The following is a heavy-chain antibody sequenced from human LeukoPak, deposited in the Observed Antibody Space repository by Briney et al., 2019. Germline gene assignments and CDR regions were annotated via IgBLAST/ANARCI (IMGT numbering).Heavy chain of an antibody. CDR3: AREEKMEEGYYYYMDV. Sequence: GGSLRLSCAASGFTFSTSGMNWVRQAPGRGLEWVSYIISSSNTIYYADSVKGRFTISRDNSKNSLYLQMNSLKAEDTAVYYCAREEKMEEGYYYYMDVWGKGTTVTVSS. J-gene: IGHJ6*03. V-gene: IGHV3-48*01. CDR2: IISSSNTI. CDR1: GFTFSTSG. D-gene: IGHD5-24*01.